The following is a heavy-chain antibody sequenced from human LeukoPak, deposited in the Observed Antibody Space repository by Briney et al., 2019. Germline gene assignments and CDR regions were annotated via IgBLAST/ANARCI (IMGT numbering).Heavy chain of an antibody. CDR3: ARGLVKGPNWFDP. D-gene: IGHD3/OR15-3a*01. CDR2: IYTSGST. Sequence: SETLSLTCTVSGGSISSSSYYWGWIRQPPGKGLEWIGRIYTSGSTNYNPSLKSRVTMSVDTSKNQFSLKLSSVTAADTAVYYCARGLVKGPNWFDPWGQGTLVTVSS. V-gene: IGHV4-61*05. J-gene: IGHJ5*02. CDR1: GGSISSSSYY.